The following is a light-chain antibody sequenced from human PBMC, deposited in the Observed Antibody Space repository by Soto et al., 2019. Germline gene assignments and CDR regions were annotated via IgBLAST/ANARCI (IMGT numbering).Light chain of an antibody. CDR1: SSDVGSYNL. CDR3: CSYAGSSTLYV. V-gene: IGLV2-23*01. CDR2: AGS. Sequence: QSALTQPAYVSGSRGQSITISCTGTSSDVGSYNLVSWYQQHPGKAPKLMIYAGSKRPSGVSNRFSGSKSGNTASLTISGLQAEDEADYYCCSYAGSSTLYVFGTGTKLTVL. J-gene: IGLJ1*01.